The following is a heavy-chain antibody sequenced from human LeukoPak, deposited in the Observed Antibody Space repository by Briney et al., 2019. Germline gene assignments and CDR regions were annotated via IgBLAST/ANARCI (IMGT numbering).Heavy chain of an antibody. D-gene: IGHD3-10*01. J-gene: IGHJ4*02. CDR1: GGXISSGGYY. CDR3: SGFGEFYLFDY. CDR2: IYYSGST. Sequence: SETLSLTCTVSGGXISSGGYYWSWIRQHPGKGLEWIGYIYYSGSTYYNPSLKSRVTISVDTSKNQFSLKLSSATAADTAVYYCSGFGEFYLFDYWGQGTLVTVSS. V-gene: IGHV4-31*03.